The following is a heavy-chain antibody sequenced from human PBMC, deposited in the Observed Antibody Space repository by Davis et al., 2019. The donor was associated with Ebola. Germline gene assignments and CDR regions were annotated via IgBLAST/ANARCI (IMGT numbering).Heavy chain of an antibody. CDR3: AKRDSGNDSDFYYYMDV. Sequence: GESLKISCAASGFTFSSYAMSWVRQAPGKGLEWVSAISGSGGRTYYADSVKGRLTISRDNSKNTLYLQMNSLRAEDTAVYYCAKRDSGNDSDFYYYMDVWGKGTTVTVSS. CDR2: ISGSGGRT. V-gene: IGHV3-23*01. J-gene: IGHJ6*03. CDR1: GFTFSSYA. D-gene: IGHD5-12*01.